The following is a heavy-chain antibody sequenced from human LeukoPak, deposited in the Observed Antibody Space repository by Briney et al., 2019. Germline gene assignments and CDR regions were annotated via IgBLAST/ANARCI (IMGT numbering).Heavy chain of an antibody. Sequence: GGSLRLSCAASGFTFSSYAMSWVRQAPGKGLEWVSTISGSGGSTYYADFVKGRFTISRDNSKNTLYLQMNSLSAEDTAVYYCAKDSAAAGFDYWGQGTLVTVSS. CDR3: AKDSAAAGFDY. D-gene: IGHD6-13*01. J-gene: IGHJ4*02. CDR2: ISGSGGST. V-gene: IGHV3-23*01. CDR1: GFTFSSYA.